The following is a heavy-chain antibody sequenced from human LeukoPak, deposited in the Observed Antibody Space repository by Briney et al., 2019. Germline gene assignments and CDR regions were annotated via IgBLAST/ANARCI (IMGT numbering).Heavy chain of an antibody. D-gene: IGHD3-10*01. CDR1: GYSFTSYW. J-gene: IGHJ3*02. Sequence: GESLKISCKGSGYSFTSYWIGWVRQMPGKGLEWVGIIYPGDSDTRYSPSFQGQVTISADKSISTAYLQWSSLKASDTAMYYCARFRGITMVRGALDAFDIWGQGTMVTVPS. V-gene: IGHV5-51*01. CDR3: ARFRGITMVRGALDAFDI. CDR2: IYPGDSDT.